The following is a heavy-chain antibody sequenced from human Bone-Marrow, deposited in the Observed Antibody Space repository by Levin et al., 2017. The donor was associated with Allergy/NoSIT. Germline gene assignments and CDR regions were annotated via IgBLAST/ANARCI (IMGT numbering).Heavy chain of an antibody. CDR2: ISDSGSAV. CDR3: ARDETGDRDFDY. Sequence: GESLKISCAASGFTFSMFEMNWVRQAPGKGLEWVAFISDSGSAVHYADSVEGRFTIFRDNAQNSLYLQMNSLRVEDTAVYYCARDETGDRDFDYWGQGTRVTVSS. CDR1: GFTFSMFE. V-gene: IGHV3-48*03. J-gene: IGHJ4*02. D-gene: IGHD2-21*02.